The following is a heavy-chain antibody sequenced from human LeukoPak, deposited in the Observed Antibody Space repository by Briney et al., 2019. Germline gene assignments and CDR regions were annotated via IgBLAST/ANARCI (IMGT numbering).Heavy chain of an antibody. CDR1: GGTFSSYA. J-gene: IGHJ6*03. Sequence: ASVIVSCKASGGTFSSYAISWVRQAPGQGLEWMEGIIPIFGTANYAQKFQGRVTITADESTSTAYMELSSLRSEDTAVYYCARGGIGHCSSTSCYWYYTDVWGKGTTVTVSS. CDR3: ARGGIGHCSSTSCYWYYTDV. V-gene: IGHV1-69*13. D-gene: IGHD2-2*01. CDR2: IIPIFGTA.